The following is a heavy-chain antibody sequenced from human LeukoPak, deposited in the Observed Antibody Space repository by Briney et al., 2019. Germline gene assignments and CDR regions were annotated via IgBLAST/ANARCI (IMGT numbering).Heavy chain of an antibody. V-gene: IGHV3-7*01. J-gene: IGHJ4*02. CDR2: IKQDGSER. D-gene: IGHD1-7*01. CDR3: ARGWNYAFRFDY. CDR1: GFTFSDYW. Sequence: GGSLRLSFAASGFTFSDYWMTWVRQAPGKGLEWVAHIKQDGSERYYGDSVKGRFTISRDNTKNLVYLQMNSLGAEDTAVYYCARGWNYAFRFDYWGQGTLVTVSS.